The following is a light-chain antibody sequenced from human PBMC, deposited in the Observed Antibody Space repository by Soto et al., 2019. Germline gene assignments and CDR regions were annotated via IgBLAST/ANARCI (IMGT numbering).Light chain of an antibody. V-gene: IGKV3-11*01. CDR1: QRVSSY. CDR2: DAS. CDR3: QQRASWPHA. Sequence: EVVLTQSPATLSLSPGERATLSCRASQRVSSYLVWYQQTPGQAPRLLIHDASNRAAGIPARFSGSGSGTDFTLTISSLEPEDSAVYSCQQRASWPHAFGQGTKLEIQ. J-gene: IGKJ2*01.